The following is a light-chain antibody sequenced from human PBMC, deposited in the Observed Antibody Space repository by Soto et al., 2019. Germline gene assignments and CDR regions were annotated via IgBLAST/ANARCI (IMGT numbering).Light chain of an antibody. Sequence: QSALTQPASVSGSPGQSITISCTGTSSDVGGYNYVSWYQHYPGKAPKFMIYDVSNRPSGVSNRFSGSKSGNTASLTISGLQAEDEADYYCSSYTSSNTYVFGTGTKVTVL. V-gene: IGLV2-14*03. J-gene: IGLJ1*01. CDR1: SSDVGGYNY. CDR2: DVS. CDR3: SSYTSSNTYV.